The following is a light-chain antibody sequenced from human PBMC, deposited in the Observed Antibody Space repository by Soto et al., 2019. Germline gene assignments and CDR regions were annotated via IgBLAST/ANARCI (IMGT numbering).Light chain of an antibody. CDR1: QSVSSN. CDR3: QQYNNGPYT. J-gene: IGKJ2*01. CDR2: GAS. Sequence: EIVMTQSPATLSVSPGERATLSCRASQSVSSNLAWYQQKPGQAPRLLIYGASTRATGIPAWFSGSGSGTELTLTISSLQSEDFAVYYCQQYNNGPYTFGQGTKLEIK. V-gene: IGKV3-15*01.